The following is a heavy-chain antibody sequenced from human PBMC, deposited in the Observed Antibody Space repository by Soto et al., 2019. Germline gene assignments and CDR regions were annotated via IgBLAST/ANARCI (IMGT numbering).Heavy chain of an antibody. CDR1: GLTFSNYA. V-gene: IGHV3-23*01. J-gene: IGHJ4*02. CDR2: MSGSSSTP. Sequence: GALRLSCATSGLTFSNYAVGWVRQAPGGGLEWVSSMSGSSSTPYYADSLRGRFTISRDRSKNTLYPQMSSLRAEDTDLYYCAKNQERELPRVIDFWGQGTLVTVSS. CDR3: AKNQERELPRVIDF. D-gene: IGHD1-7*01.